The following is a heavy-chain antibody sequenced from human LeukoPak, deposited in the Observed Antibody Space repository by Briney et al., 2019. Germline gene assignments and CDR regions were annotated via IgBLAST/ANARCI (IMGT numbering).Heavy chain of an antibody. CDR3: ARDPIAAAAPYYFDY. CDR2: ISSSSSYI. D-gene: IGHD6-13*01. V-gene: IGHV3-21*01. Sequence: GGSLRLSCAASGFTFSSYAMSWVRQAPGKGLEWVSSISSSSSYIYYADSVKGRFIISRDNAKNSLYLQMNSLRAEDTAVYYCARDPIAAAAPYYFDYWGQGTLVTVSS. J-gene: IGHJ4*02. CDR1: GFTFSSYA.